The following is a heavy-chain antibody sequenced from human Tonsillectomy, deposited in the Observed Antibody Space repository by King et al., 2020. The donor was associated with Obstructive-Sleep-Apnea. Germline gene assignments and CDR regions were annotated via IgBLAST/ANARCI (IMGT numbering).Heavy chain of an antibody. J-gene: IGHJ6*02. Sequence: QLQVSGPGLVKPSETLSLTCTVSGGSISGYYWSWIRQPPGKGLEWIGYISYTGSTNYNPSLKSRVTISVDTSKNQFSLKLSSVTAADTAVYYCARVGRPYFYYYGMDVWGQGTTVTVSS. CDR1: GGSISGYY. CDR3: ARVGRPYFYYYGMDV. CDR2: ISYTGST. V-gene: IGHV4-59*01. D-gene: IGHD3-10*01.